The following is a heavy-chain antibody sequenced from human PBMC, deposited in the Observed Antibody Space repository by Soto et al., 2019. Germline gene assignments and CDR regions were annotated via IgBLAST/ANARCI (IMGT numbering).Heavy chain of an antibody. Sequence: GGSLRLSCAASGFTFSSYAMGWVRQAPGKGLEWVSTFGITGGDTYYADSVKGRFFISRDDSKNTLYLQMNSLRAEDTAVYYCANIAEAGGSYWGQGTLVTVSS. CDR2: FGITGGDT. J-gene: IGHJ4*02. CDR3: ANIAEAGGSY. CDR1: GFTFSSYA. D-gene: IGHD6-13*01. V-gene: IGHV3-23*01.